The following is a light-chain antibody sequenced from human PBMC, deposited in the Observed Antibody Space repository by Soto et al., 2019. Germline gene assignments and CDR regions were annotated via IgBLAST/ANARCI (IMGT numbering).Light chain of an antibody. Sequence: QSALTQPASVSGSPGQSITISCTGTSSDVGSYNLVSWYQQHPGKAPKLMIYEGSKRPSGVSHRFSGSKSGNTASLTISGLQAEDEADYYYCSYAGSSVVFGGGTKLTVL. CDR1: SSDVGSYNL. CDR2: EGS. CDR3: CSYAGSSVV. V-gene: IGLV2-23*01. J-gene: IGLJ2*01.